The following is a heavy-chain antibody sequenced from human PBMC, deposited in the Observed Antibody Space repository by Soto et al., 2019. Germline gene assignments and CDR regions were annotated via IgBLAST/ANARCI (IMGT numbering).Heavy chain of an antibody. CDR2: IYYSGST. CDR1: GGSVSSGSYY. J-gene: IGHJ6*02. CDR3: ARRFIVGATEGYYYYGMDV. Sequence: QVQLQESGPGLVKPSETLSLTCTVSGGSVSSGSYYWSWIRQPPGKGLEWIGYIYYSGSTNYNPSLKSRVTISVDTSKNQFSLKLSSVTAADTAVYYCARRFIVGATEGYYYYGMDVWGQGTTVTVSS. D-gene: IGHD1-26*01. V-gene: IGHV4-61*01.